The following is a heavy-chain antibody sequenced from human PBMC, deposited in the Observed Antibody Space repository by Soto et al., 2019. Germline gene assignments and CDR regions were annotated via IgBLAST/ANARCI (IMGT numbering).Heavy chain of an antibody. Sequence: SETLSLTCTVSGGSISSSSYYWGWIRQRPGKGREWIGSSYYSGSTYYNASLKSRVTISVDTSKNQCSLKLSSVTAADTAVYYCARRIRENYYDSSGYYYLGGYYYYGMDVWGQGPTVTVSS. J-gene: IGHJ6*02. D-gene: IGHD3-22*01. CDR3: ARRIRENYYDSSGYYYLGGYYYYGMDV. CDR2: SYYSGST. CDR1: GGSISSSSYY. V-gene: IGHV4-39*01.